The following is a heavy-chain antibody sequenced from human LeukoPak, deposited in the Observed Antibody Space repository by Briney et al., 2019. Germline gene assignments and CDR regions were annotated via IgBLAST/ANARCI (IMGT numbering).Heavy chain of an antibody. J-gene: IGHJ4*02. CDR2: IYPGDSDT. Sequence: GESLKISCKGSGYSFTSYWIGWVRQMPGKVLEWMGIIYPGDSDTRYSPSFQGQVTISADKSINTAYLQWNSLKASDTAIYYCARLRDWNYDLWGQGTLVTVSS. D-gene: IGHD1-7*01. CDR3: ARLRDWNYDL. CDR1: GYSFTSYW. V-gene: IGHV5-51*01.